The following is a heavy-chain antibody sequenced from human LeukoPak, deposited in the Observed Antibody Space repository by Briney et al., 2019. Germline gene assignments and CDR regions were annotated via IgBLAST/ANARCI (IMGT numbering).Heavy chain of an antibody. CDR3: GGTAIGNDAFDI. J-gene: IGHJ3*02. D-gene: IGHD2-21*02. Sequence: SVKVSCKASGGTFSSYAISWVRQAPGQGLEWMGGIIPIFGTANYAQKFQGRVTITTDESTSTAYMELSSLRSEDTAVYYCGGTAIGNDAFDIWGQGTMVTVPS. CDR1: GGTFSSYA. V-gene: IGHV1-69*05. CDR2: IIPIFGTA.